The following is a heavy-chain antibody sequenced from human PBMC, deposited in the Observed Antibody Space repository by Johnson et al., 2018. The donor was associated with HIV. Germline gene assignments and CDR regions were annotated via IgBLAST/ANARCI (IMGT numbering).Heavy chain of an antibody. CDR1: GFTFSSYG. D-gene: IGHD1-26*01. V-gene: IGHV3-30*03. Sequence: QVQLVESGGGVVQPGRSLRLSCAASGFTFSSYGMHWVRQAPGKGLEWVAVISYDGSEKYFADSVKGRFTISRDSSKNTLYLQMNSLRAEDTAMYFCARASGTYPDDAFDIWGRGTMVTVYS. J-gene: IGHJ3*02. CDR3: ARASGTYPDDAFDI. CDR2: ISYDGSEK.